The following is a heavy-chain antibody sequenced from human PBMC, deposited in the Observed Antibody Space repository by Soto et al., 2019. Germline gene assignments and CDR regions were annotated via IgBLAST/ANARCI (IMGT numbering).Heavy chain of an antibody. CDR3: ARVGGINWFDP. CDR2: IYYSGST. D-gene: IGHD1-20*01. Sequence: QVQLQESGPGLVKPSQTLSLTCTVSGGSISSGGYYWSWIRQHPGKGLEWIGYIYYSGSTYYNPSLKSRVTXSXXTSKNQFSLTLSSVTAADTAVYYCARVGGINWFDPWGQGTLVTVSS. V-gene: IGHV4-31*03. CDR1: GGSISSGGYY. J-gene: IGHJ5*02.